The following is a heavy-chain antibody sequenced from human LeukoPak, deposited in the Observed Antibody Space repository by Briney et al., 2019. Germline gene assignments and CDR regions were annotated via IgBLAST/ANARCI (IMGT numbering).Heavy chain of an antibody. CDR1: GFTFSNAW. J-gene: IGHJ4*02. D-gene: IGHD6-13*01. CDR2: IKSKTDGGTT. CDR3: TTDQVGSSWPYYFDY. V-gene: IGHV3-15*01. Sequence: GGSLRLSCAASGFTFSNAWMSWVRQAPGKGLEWVGRIKSKTDGGTTDYAAPVKGRFTISRGDSKNTLYLQMNSLKTEDTAVYYCTTDQVGSSWPYYFDYWGQGTLVTVSS.